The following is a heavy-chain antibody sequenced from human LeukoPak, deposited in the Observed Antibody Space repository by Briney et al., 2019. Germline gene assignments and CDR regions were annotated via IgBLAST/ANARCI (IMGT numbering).Heavy chain of an antibody. V-gene: IGHV4-59*08. CDR1: GGSINSYY. CDR3: ARRDVVVVAATPFDY. Sequence: PSETLSLTCTVSGGSINSYYWSWIRQPPGKGLEWIGYTYYSGSTNYNPSLKSRVTISVDTSKNQFSLKLSSVTAADTAVYYCARRDVVVVAATPFDYWGQGTLVTVSS. J-gene: IGHJ4*02. CDR2: TYYSGST. D-gene: IGHD2-15*01.